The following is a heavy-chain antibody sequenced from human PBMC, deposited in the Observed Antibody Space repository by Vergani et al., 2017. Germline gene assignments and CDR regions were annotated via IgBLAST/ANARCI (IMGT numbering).Heavy chain of an antibody. J-gene: IGHJ3*02. V-gene: IGHV1-69*12. CDR3: AIDCRYSGSYNLGAFDI. CDR2: IIPIFGTA. CDR1: GGTFSSYA. Sequence: QVQLVQSGAEVKKPGSSVKVSCKASGGTFSSYAISWVRQAPGQGLEWMGGIIPIFGTANYAQKFQGRVTITADESTSTAYMELSSLRSEDTAVYYCAIDCRYSGSYNLGAFDIWGQGTMVTVSS. D-gene: IGHD1-26*01.